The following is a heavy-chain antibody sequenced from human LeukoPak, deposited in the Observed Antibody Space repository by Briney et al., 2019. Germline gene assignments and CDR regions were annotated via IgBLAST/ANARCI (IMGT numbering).Heavy chain of an antibody. D-gene: IGHD6-19*01. V-gene: IGHV4-39*07. CDR1: SGSISTSNYY. Sequence: SETLSLTCTVSSGSISTSNYYWGWVRQPPGKALEWIGNIFYSGSTYYSPSLKSRVTISLDTSRNQFSLKLNSVTAADTAVYYCARAGGWYYGNWFDPWGQGTLVTVSS. J-gene: IGHJ5*02. CDR2: IFYSGST. CDR3: ARAGGWYYGNWFDP.